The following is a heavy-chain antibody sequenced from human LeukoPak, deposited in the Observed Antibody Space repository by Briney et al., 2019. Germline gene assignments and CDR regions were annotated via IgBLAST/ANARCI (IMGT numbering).Heavy chain of an antibody. V-gene: IGHV3-7*01. CDR2: IKPDGSAE. D-gene: IGHD6-13*01. CDR1: GFTFSSNW. J-gene: IGHJ4*02. Sequence: GGSLRLSCATSGFTFSSNWMSWVRHVPGRGLDWVANIKPDGSAEYYAASVKGRFTVSRGNAKNSLYLQMNSLRVEDTAVYYCARANKSSWHNWGQGTLVTVSS. CDR3: ARANKSSWHN.